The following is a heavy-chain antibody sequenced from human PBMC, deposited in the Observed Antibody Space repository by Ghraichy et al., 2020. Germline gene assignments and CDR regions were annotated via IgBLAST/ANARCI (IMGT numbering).Heavy chain of an antibody. J-gene: IGHJ4*02. CDR1: GVTFNTYC. Sequence: GGSLRLSCAASGVTFNTYCMHWVRQAPGKGLVWVARVCGDGSDITYADSVKGRFTISRDNAKSTLYLQMNTLGAEDTAVYYCARLGGPYSISSAWGLGTLVTVSS. CDR2: VCGDGSDI. CDR3: ARLGGPYSISSA. D-gene: IGHD3-22*01. V-gene: IGHV3-74*01.